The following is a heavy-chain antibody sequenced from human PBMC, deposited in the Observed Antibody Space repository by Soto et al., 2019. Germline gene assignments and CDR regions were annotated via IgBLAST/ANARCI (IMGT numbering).Heavy chain of an antibody. V-gene: IGHV3-21*01. CDR2: ISSSSFSI. J-gene: IGHJ6*02. D-gene: IGHD6-6*01. Sequence: LRLSCAASGFTFSSYSMNWVRQAPGKGLEWVSSISSSSFSINYADSVKGRFSISRDNAQNSLHLQMNNLRAEDTAVYYCARNESSNIYGMDVWGQGTTVTVSS. CDR1: GFTFSSYS. CDR3: ARNESSNIYGMDV.